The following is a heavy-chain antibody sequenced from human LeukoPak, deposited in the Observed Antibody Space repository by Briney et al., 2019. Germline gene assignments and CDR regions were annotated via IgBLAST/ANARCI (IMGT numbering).Heavy chain of an antibody. CDR1: GGSISSSNYY. V-gene: IGHV4-39*02. CDR2: IYYSGST. J-gene: IGHJ4*02. Sequence: SETLSLTCTVSGGSISSSNYYWGWIRQPQGKGLVWIGNIYYSGSTYYNPSLKSRVTISVDTSKNHFSLKLSSVTAADTAVYYCARLVAVAGVFDYWGQGTLVTVSS. D-gene: IGHD6-19*01. CDR3: ARLVAVAGVFDY.